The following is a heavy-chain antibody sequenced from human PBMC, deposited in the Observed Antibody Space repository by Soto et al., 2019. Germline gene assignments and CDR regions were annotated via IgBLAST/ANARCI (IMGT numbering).Heavy chain of an antibody. J-gene: IGHJ4*02. CDR2: ISGSGGST. D-gene: IGHD3-9*01. Sequence: EVQLLESGGGLVQPGGSLRLSCAASGFTFSSYAMSWVRQAPGKGLEWVSAISGSGGSTYYAGSVKGRFTISRDNSKNTLYLQMNSLRDEDTAVYYCAKDYAYDILTGYYYFDYWGQGSLVTVSS. CDR1: GFTFSSYA. V-gene: IGHV3-23*01. CDR3: AKDYAYDILTGYYYFDY.